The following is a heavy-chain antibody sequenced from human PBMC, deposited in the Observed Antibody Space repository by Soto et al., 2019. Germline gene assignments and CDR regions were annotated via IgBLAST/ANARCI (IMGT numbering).Heavy chain of an antibody. Sequence: EVQLVESGGGLVQPGGSLSLSCAASGFTFSTYWMHWVRQVPGKGLVWVARINSDGSTTSYADSVKGRFTISRDNAKSKLFLQMNSLRAEDTAVYYCAGGVATLVAWGQGTLVTVSS. CDR3: AGGVATLVA. D-gene: IGHD5-12*01. CDR2: INSDGSTT. J-gene: IGHJ5*02. CDR1: GFTFSTYW. V-gene: IGHV3-74*01.